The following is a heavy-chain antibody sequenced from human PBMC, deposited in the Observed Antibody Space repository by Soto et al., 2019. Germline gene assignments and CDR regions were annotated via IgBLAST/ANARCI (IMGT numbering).Heavy chain of an antibody. CDR1: GYTFTIYY. V-gene: IGHV1-46*01. CDR3: ARERRNIVVVVAATNLDY. Sequence: ASVKVSCKASGYTFTIYYMHWVRQAPGQGLEWMGIINPSGGSTSYAQKFQGRVTMTRDTSTSTVYMELSSLRSEDTAVYYCARERRNIVVVVAATNLDYWGQGTLVTVSS. CDR2: INPSGGST. D-gene: IGHD2-15*01. J-gene: IGHJ4*02.